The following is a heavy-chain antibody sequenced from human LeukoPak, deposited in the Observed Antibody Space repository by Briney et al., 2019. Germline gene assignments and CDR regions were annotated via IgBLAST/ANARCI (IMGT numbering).Heavy chain of an antibody. CDR3: AKDASYTAMVRGYFDY. J-gene: IGHJ4*02. CDR1: GFAFSSYW. V-gene: IGHV3-23*01. D-gene: IGHD5-18*01. Sequence: PGGSLRLSCAASGFAFSSYWMHWVRQAPGKGLEWVSAISGSGGSTYYADSVKGRFTISRDNSKNTLYLQMNSLRAEDTAVYYCAKDASYTAMVRGYFDYWGQGTLVTVSS. CDR2: ISGSGGST.